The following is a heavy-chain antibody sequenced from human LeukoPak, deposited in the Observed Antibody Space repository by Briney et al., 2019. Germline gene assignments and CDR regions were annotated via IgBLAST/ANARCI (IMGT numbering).Heavy chain of an antibody. Sequence: GGSLRLSCAVSGLSFGNYWMSWVRQAPGKGLEWVANINQDANERYYGDSVKGRYTISRDNAKNSLYLQVNSLRAEDTAVYYCAAGDSFDYWGQGALVTVSS. CDR2: INQDANER. CDR1: GLSFGNYW. V-gene: IGHV3-7*01. J-gene: IGHJ4*02. CDR3: AAGDSFDY.